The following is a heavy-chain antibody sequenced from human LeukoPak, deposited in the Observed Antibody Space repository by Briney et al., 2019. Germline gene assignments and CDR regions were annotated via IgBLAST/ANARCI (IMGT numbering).Heavy chain of an antibody. Sequence: SQTLSLTCTVSGGSISSGGYYWSWIRQPPGKALEWIGYIYHSGSTYYNPSLKSRVTISVDRSKNQFSLKLSSVTAADTAVYYCARANDFWSGFADYWGQGTLVTVSS. J-gene: IGHJ4*02. D-gene: IGHD3-3*01. CDR1: GGSISSGGYY. CDR2: IYHSGST. CDR3: ARANDFWSGFADY. V-gene: IGHV4-30-2*01.